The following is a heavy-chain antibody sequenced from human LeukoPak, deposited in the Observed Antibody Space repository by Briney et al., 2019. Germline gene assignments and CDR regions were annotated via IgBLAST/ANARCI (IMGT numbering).Heavy chain of an antibody. CDR3: ARDHISVAGPFDP. V-gene: IGHV3-48*01. J-gene: IGHJ5*02. CDR1: GFTFSSYS. D-gene: IGHD6-19*01. Sequence: GGSLRLSCAASGFTFSSYSMSWVRQAPGKGLEWISYIGSSSSSATIFYADSVRGRFTISRDYDRNLLYLQMNSLRAEDTAVYYCARDHISVAGPFDPWGQGTLVTASS. CDR2: IGSSSSSATI.